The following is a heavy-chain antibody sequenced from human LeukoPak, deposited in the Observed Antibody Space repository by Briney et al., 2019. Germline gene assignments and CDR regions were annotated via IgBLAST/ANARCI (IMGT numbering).Heavy chain of an antibody. Sequence: GGSLRLSCAASGFTFTNYWMHWVRQDPGKGLVWVSRINSDGSSTSYADSVKGRFTISRDNAKNTLYLQMNSLRAEDTAVYYCAKFFSGEYSSGGSYWGQGTLVTVSS. D-gene: IGHD6-19*01. J-gene: IGHJ4*02. V-gene: IGHV3-74*01. CDR2: INSDGSST. CDR1: GFTFTNYW. CDR3: AKFFSGEYSSGGSY.